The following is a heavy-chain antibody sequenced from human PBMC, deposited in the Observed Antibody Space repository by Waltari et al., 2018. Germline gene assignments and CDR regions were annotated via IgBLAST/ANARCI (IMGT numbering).Heavy chain of an antibody. CDR2: IKQDGSEK. Sequence: EVQLVESGGGLVQPGGSLRLSCAASGFPFSSYWMSWVRQAPGKGLEWVANIKQDGSEKYYVDSVKGRFTISRDNAKNSLYLQMNSLRAEDTAVYYCARPPTDTAPRLWFQHWGQGTLVTVSS. CDR1: GFPFSSYW. J-gene: IGHJ1*01. D-gene: IGHD5-18*01. CDR3: ARPPTDTAPRLWFQH. V-gene: IGHV3-7*01.